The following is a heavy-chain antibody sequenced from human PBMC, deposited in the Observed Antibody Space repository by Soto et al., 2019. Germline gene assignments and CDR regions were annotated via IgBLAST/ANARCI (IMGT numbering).Heavy chain of an antibody. J-gene: IGHJ4*02. Sequence: ASVKVSCKASGYTFTSYAMHWVRQAPGQRLEWMGWSNAGNGNTKYSQEFQGRVTITADESTSTAYMELSSLRSEDTAVYYCALLRAPNHADCTEFDYWVQGTLVTVCS. CDR2: SNAGNGNT. CDR1: GYTFTSYA. V-gene: IGHV1-3*02. D-gene: IGHD2-21*02. CDR3: ALLRAPNHADCTEFDY.